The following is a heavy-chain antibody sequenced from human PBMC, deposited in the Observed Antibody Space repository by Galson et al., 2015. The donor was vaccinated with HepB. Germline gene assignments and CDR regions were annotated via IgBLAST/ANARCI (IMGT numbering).Heavy chain of an antibody. D-gene: IGHD2-2*01. J-gene: IGHJ5*02. V-gene: IGHV4-30-2*01. CDR1: GGSISSDSFS. CDR2: IYHSGST. CDR3: ARGFVPAAPRRAIGWFDP. Sequence: TLSLTCAVSGGSISSDSFSWSWIRQPPGKGLEWIGYIYHSGSTYYNPSLQSRVTISVDTSKNQFSLKLNSVTAADTAVYYCARGFVPAAPRRAIGWFDPWGQGTLVTVSS.